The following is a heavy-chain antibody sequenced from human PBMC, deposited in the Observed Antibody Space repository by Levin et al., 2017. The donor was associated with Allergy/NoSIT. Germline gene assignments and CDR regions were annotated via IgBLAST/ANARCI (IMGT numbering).Heavy chain of an antibody. D-gene: IGHD1-26*01. J-gene: IGHJ4*02. V-gene: IGHV3-23*01. CDR3: AKVRTAGLFGSYTLPLDY. Sequence: GGSLRLSCAASGFTFSSYAMSWVRQAPGKGLESVSIISRSASGIHYADSVKGRFTISRDNSKNTLSMQLNSLRVEDTALYYCAKVRTAGLFGSYTLPLDYWSQGTLVTVSS. CDR1: GFTFSSYA. CDR2: ISRSASGI.